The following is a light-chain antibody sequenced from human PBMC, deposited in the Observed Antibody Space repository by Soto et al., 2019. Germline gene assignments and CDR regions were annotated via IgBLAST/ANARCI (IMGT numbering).Light chain of an antibody. V-gene: IGKV1-5*01. CDR1: QSVSTW. CDR3: QQYNDHQWT. J-gene: IGKJ1*01. Sequence: DIQMTQSPSTLSASVGDRVTITCRPSQSVSTWLAWYQQKPGEAPNLLIYEASRLHSGVPSRFSGSASGREFTLTITNLQPDDVATYYCQQYNDHQWTFGQGTKVDIK. CDR2: EAS.